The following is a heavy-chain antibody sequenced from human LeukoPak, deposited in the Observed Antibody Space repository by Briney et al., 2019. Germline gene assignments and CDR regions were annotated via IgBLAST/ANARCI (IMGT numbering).Heavy chain of an antibody. J-gene: IGHJ4*02. Sequence: GGSLRLSCAASGFTFSSYAMSWVRQAPGKGLEWVSAISGSGGSTYYADSVKGRFTISRDTSKNTLSLQMNSLRAEDTAVYYCARSRGAVAGLYYFDYWGQGTLVTVSS. CDR2: ISGSGGST. D-gene: IGHD6-19*01. CDR3: ARSRGAVAGLYYFDY. CDR1: GFTFSSYA. V-gene: IGHV3-23*01.